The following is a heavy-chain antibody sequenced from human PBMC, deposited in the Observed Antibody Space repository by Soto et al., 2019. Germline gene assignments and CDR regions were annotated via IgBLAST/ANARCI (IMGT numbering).Heavy chain of an antibody. Sequence: QVQLQQSGPGLVKPSQTLSLTCAISGDSVSTNSATWDWIRQSPSRGLEWLGRTYYRSTWSYDYAFSVQDRITINPDTPNNQFSLHLSSVTPDDTAVYYCVRLIANSWLDPWGQGPPVTVSS. J-gene: IGHJ5*02. V-gene: IGHV6-1*01. D-gene: IGHD2-8*01. CDR3: VRLIANSWLDP. CDR2: TYYRSTWSY. CDR1: GDSVSTNSAT.